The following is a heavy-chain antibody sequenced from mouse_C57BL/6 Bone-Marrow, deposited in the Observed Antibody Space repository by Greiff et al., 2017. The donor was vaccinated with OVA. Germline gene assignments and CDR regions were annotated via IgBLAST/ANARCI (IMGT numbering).Heavy chain of an antibody. J-gene: IGHJ2*01. CDR2: IDPSDSYT. V-gene: IGHV1-69*01. CDR1: GYTFTSYW. D-gene: IGHD1-1*01. CDR3: ARVGSSYGYFDY. Sequence: VQLQQPGAELVMPGASVKLSCKASGYTFTSYWMHWVKHRPGQGLEWIGEIDPSDSYTNYNQKFKGKSTLTVDKSSSTAYMQLSSLTSEDSAVYYCARVGSSYGYFDYWGQGTTLTVSS.